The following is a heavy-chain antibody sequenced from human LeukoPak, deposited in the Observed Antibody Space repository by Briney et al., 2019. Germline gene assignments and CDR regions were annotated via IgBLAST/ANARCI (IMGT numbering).Heavy chain of an antibody. CDR2: IWFDGSNE. CDR1: GFSFTNYG. J-gene: IGHJ6*02. D-gene: IGHD6-19*01. V-gene: IGHV3-33*01. Sequence: GRSLRLSCAASGFSFTNYGMHWVRQAPGKGLEWVAVIWFDGSNEYYADSVKGRFTVSRDNSKNTLSLQMNSLRVEDTAVYYCARDRQWLAQNYYYYYAMDVWGQGTKVTVSS. CDR3: ARDRQWLAQNYYYYYAMDV.